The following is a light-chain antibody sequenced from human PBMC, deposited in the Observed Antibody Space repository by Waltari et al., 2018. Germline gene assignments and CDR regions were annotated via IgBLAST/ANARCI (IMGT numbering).Light chain of an antibody. CDR2: GAS. CDR3: QESYSNSIT. Sequence: DIQLTQSPFSLSASVGDRVTTTCRASQSVRTYLNWYQQKPGRAPKLLIYGASSLQSGVPSRFSGSGSRTDFTLTISSLQPEDFATYYCQESYSNSITFGQGTRLEIK. CDR1: QSVRTY. J-gene: IGKJ5*01. V-gene: IGKV1-39*01.